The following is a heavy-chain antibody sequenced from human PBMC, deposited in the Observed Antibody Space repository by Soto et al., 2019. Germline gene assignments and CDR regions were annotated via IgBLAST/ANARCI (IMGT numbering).Heavy chain of an antibody. J-gene: IGHJ4*02. V-gene: IGHV4-30-4*01. CDR2: IYDGGTT. D-gene: IGHD7-27*01. CDR1: GGSISSAAYC. CDR3: ARGPSGDKVDY. Sequence: QVQLQESGPRLVSPSQTLSLTCTVSGGSISSAAYCWSWIRQSPDKGLEWIGHIYDGGTTHSSPSLKGRVTLSPDTSETQFSLKLNCVSAADTAVYYCARGPSGDKVDYWGQGIQVTVSS.